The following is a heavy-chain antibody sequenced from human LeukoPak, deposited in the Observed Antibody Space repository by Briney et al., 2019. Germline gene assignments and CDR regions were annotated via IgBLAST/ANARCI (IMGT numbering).Heavy chain of an antibody. CDR2: ISDSGGLT. D-gene: IGHD1-26*01. Sequence: GGSLRLSCAASGFTFYNSGMGWVRQAPGKGLEWISAISDSGGLTYYADSVKGRFTISRDDSKNTLYLQMNSLKAEDTAVYYCAIEQWELKYWGQGTLATVSS. CDR1: GFTFYNSG. CDR3: AIEQWELKY. V-gene: IGHV3-23*01. J-gene: IGHJ4*02.